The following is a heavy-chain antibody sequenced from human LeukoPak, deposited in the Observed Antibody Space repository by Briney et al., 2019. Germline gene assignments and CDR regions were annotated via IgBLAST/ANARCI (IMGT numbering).Heavy chain of an antibody. V-gene: IGHV3-23*01. J-gene: IGHJ4*02. CDR3: AKNRAGTAFSSSWYENKYYFDY. CDR2: ISGSGGST. Sequence: PGGSLRLSCAASGFTFSSYAKSWVRQAPGKGLDSVSAISGSGGSTYYADSVKGRFTISRDNSKNTLYLQMNSLRAEDTAVYYCAKNRAGTAFSSSWYENKYYFDYWGQGTLVAVSS. D-gene: IGHD6-13*01. CDR1: GFTFSSYA.